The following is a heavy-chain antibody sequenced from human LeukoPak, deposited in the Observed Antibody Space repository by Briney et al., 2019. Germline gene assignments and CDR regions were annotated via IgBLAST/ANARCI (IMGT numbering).Heavy chain of an antibody. CDR2: LHADGIER. D-gene: IGHD5-12*01. CDR1: GFTLSGYW. J-gene: IGHJ4*01. CDR3: ARGGYSFDY. V-gene: IGHV3-7*01. Sequence: GGSLRLSCVASGFTLSGYWMNWFPQAPGRGLGWVARLHADGIERYYVDPVKGRFTTSRDNAKNSLHLQMYSLRLDDTAVYYCARGGYSFDYLGHGTLVTVSS.